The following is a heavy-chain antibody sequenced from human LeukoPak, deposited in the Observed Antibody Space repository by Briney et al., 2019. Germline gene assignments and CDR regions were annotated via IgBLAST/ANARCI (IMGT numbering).Heavy chain of an antibody. J-gene: IGHJ4*02. CDR3: ARDGYSYGYGDY. D-gene: IGHD5-18*01. Sequence: GGSLRLSCAASGFTFSSYEMNWVRQAPGKGLEWVSYISSSGSTIYYADSVKGRFTVSRDNAKNSLYLQMNSLRAEDTAVYYCARDGYSYGYGDYWGQGTLVTVSS. V-gene: IGHV3-48*03. CDR1: GFTFSSYE. CDR2: ISSSGSTI.